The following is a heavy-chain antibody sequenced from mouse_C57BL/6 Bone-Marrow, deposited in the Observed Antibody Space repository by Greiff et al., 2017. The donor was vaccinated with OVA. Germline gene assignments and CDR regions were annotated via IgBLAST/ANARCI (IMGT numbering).Heavy chain of an antibody. J-gene: IGHJ3*01. CDR1: GYTFTSYG. Sequence: QVQLQQSGAELARPGASVKLSCKASGYTFTSYGISWVKQSTGKGLEWIGEIYPRSGNTYYNEKFKGKATLTADKSSSTAYMELRSLTSEDSAVYFCARGGLRRRFAYWGQGTLVTVSA. V-gene: IGHV1-81*01. D-gene: IGHD2-4*01. CDR3: ARGGLRRRFAY. CDR2: IYPRSGNT.